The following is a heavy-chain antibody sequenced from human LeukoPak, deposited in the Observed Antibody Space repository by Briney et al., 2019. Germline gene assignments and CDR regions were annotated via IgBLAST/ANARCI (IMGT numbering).Heavy chain of an antibody. J-gene: IGHJ3*02. CDR3: ARGSLGSTKAFDI. D-gene: IGHD2-2*01. Sequence: SVKVSCKASGGTFSSYAISWVRQAPGQGLEWMGGIIPIFGTANYAQKFQGRVTITTDESTSTAYMELSSLRSEDTAVYYCARGSLGSTKAFDIWGQGTMVIVSS. CDR2: IIPIFGTA. V-gene: IGHV1-69*05. CDR1: GGTFSSYA.